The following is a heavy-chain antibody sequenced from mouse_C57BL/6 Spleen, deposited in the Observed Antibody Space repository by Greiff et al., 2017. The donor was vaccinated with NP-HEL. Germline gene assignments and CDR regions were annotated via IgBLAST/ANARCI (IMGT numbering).Heavy chain of an antibody. D-gene: IGHD1-1*01. CDR1: GFSLTSYG. V-gene: IGHV2-3*01. CDR2: IWGDGST. Sequence: QVQLQQSGPGLVAPSQSLSITCTVSGFSLTSYGVSWVRQPPGQGLEWLGVIWGDGSTNYHSALISRLSISQDNSKSQVFLKLNSLQTDDTATYYCAKEKGLLLRYWGYFDVWGTGTTVTVSS. CDR3: AKEKGLLLRYWGYFDV. J-gene: IGHJ1*03.